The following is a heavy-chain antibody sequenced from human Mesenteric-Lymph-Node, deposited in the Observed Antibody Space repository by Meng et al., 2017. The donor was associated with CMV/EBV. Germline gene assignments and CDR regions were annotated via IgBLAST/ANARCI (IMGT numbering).Heavy chain of an antibody. Sequence: GESLKISCAASGFTFSSYWMSWVRQAPGKGLEWVANIKQDGSEEYYVDSVKGRCTISRDNSKNTLYLQMNSLRAEDTAVYYCARAEVPAANAFDIWGQGTMVTVSS. CDR2: IKQDGSEE. CDR3: ARAEVPAANAFDI. CDR1: GFTFSSYW. D-gene: IGHD2-2*01. V-gene: IGHV3-7*01. J-gene: IGHJ3*02.